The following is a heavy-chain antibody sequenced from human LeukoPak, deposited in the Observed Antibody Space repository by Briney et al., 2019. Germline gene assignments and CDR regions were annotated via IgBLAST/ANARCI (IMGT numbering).Heavy chain of an antibody. CDR3: ARAEVTTSSLDS. CDR2: IYYSGST. Sequence: SETLSLTCTVSGGSISSYYWSWIRQPPGKGLEWIGYIYYSGSTNYNPSLKSRVTISVDTSKNQFSLKLSSVTAADTAVYFCARAEVTTSSLDSWGQGTLVTVSS. CDR1: GGSISSYY. V-gene: IGHV4-59*01. D-gene: IGHD4-17*01. J-gene: IGHJ4*02.